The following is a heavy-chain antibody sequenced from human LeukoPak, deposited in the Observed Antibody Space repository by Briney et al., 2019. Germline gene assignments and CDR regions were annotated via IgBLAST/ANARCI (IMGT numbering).Heavy chain of an antibody. J-gene: IGHJ4*02. D-gene: IGHD6-19*01. CDR1: GFTFSSYA. CDR2: ISGSGGST. Sequence: GGSLRLSCAASGFTFSSYAMGRVRQAPGKGLEWVSAISGSGGSTYYADSVKGRFTISRDNSKNTLYLQMNSLRAEDTAVYYCARMYSSGWYALDYWGQGTLVTVSS. CDR3: ARMYSSGWYALDY. V-gene: IGHV3-23*01.